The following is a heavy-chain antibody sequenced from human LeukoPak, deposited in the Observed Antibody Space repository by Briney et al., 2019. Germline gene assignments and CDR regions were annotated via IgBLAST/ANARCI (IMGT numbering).Heavy chain of an antibody. J-gene: IGHJ4*02. Sequence: GRSLRLSCAASGFTFSTYAMHWVRQAPGKGLEWVAMIWYNGKNKHYADSVKGRFTISRDNSKNTLYLQMNSLRAEDTAVYYCAKFTGYWGQGTLVTVSS. CDR1: GFTFSTYA. D-gene: IGHD3-16*01. CDR2: IWYNGKNK. V-gene: IGHV3-33*06. CDR3: AKFTGY.